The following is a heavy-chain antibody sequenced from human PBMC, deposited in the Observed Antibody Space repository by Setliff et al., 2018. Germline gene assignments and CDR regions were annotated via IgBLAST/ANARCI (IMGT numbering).Heavy chain of an antibody. D-gene: IGHD2-2*01. CDR2: IYIGGSA. J-gene: IGHJ4*02. CDR1: GGSISSYY. V-gene: IGHV4-4*07. Sequence: SETLSLTCTVSGGSISSYYWSWIRQPAGKGLEWIGHIYIGGSANHNPSLKSRVPMSIDTSKNQFSLKLNSVTAADTAVYYCARGEGCNDGICLYQFDFWGQGTLVTVSS. CDR3: ARGEGCNDGICLYQFDF.